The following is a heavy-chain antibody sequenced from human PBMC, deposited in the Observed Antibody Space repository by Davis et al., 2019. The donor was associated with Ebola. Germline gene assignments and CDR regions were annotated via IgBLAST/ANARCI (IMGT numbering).Heavy chain of an antibody. J-gene: IGHJ3*02. CDR2: IYSGGST. CDR3: ARVRGAARIVDAFDI. CDR1: GFTVSSNY. Sequence: GESLKISCAASGFTVSSNYMSWVRQAPGKGLEWVSVIYSGGSTYYADSVKGRFTISRHNSKNTLYLQMNSLRAEDTAVYYCARVRGAARIVDAFDIWGQGTMVAVSS. V-gene: IGHV3-53*04. D-gene: IGHD6-6*01.